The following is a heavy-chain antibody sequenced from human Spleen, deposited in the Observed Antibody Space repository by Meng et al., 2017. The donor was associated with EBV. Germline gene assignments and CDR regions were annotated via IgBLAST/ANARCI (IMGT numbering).Heavy chain of an antibody. CDR2: INQSGSI. Sequence: QVQLQQWGAGLLKPSETLSLPCAVSCGSFSSYYWSWIRQPPGKGLEWIGEINQSGSIYYNPSLMGRVTISGDTSRNQFSLKLISVTAADTAVYYCARGPYYEWGQGTLVTVSS. V-gene: IGHV4-34*01. J-gene: IGHJ4*02. CDR1: CGSFSSYY. D-gene: IGHD1-26*01. CDR3: ARGPYYE.